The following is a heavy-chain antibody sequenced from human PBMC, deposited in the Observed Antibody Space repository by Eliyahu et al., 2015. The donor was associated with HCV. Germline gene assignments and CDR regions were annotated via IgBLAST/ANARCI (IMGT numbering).Heavy chain of an antibody. D-gene: IGHD5-18*01. CDR1: GFTFNTYA. Sequence: EIQLVESGGGLVQPGGSLRLSXAXXGFTFNTYAMSWVRQAPGKGLEWVSDISGSGGSTDYLDSVKGRFTISRDSSKNTLYLQMNSLRAEDTAVYYCAKRGYSYGLKDSLDYWGQGALVTVSS. CDR2: ISGSGGST. V-gene: IGHV3-23*04. CDR3: AKRGYSYGLKDSLDY. J-gene: IGHJ4*02.